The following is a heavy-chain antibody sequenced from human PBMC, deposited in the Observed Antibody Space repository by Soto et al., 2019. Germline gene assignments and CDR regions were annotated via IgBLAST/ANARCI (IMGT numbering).Heavy chain of an antibody. CDR1: GFTFSSYG. D-gene: IGHD6-19*01. V-gene: IGHV3-30*18. J-gene: IGHJ5*02. Sequence: QVQLVESGGGVVQPGRSLRLSCAASGFTFSSYGMHWVRQAPGKGLEWVAVISYDGSNKYYADSVKGRFTISRDNSKNTLYLQMNSLRAEDTAVYYCAKDHRRIAVAAPLVPWGQGTLVTVSS. CDR2: ISYDGSNK. CDR3: AKDHRRIAVAAPLVP.